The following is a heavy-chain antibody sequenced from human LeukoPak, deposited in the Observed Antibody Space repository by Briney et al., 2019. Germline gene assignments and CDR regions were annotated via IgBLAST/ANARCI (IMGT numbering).Heavy chain of an antibody. J-gene: IGHJ4*02. CDR1: GFTFNFYN. Sequence: PGGSLRLSRAASGFTFNFYNMNWVRQAPGKGLEWVSSISSSSGDIHYADSVKGRFTISRDNAKNSLYLQMNSLRAEDTAVYYCARSGGSGSYYKSVHYFDYWGQGTLVTVSS. CDR3: ARSGGSGSYYKSVHYFDY. V-gene: IGHV3-21*04. CDR2: ISSSSGDI. D-gene: IGHD3-10*01.